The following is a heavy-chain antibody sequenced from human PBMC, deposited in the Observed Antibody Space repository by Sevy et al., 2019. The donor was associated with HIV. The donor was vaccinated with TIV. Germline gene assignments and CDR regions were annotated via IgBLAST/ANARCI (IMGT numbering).Heavy chain of an antibody. Sequence: SETLSLTCTVSGGSISSYYWSWIRQPPGKGLEWIGYIYYSGSTNYNPSLKSRVTISVDTSKNQFSLKLSSVTAADTAVYYCARLRSSWPMSYFDYWGQGTLVTVSS. J-gene: IGHJ4*02. D-gene: IGHD6-13*01. CDR2: IYYSGST. V-gene: IGHV4-59*08. CDR1: GGSISSYY. CDR3: ARLRSSWPMSYFDY.